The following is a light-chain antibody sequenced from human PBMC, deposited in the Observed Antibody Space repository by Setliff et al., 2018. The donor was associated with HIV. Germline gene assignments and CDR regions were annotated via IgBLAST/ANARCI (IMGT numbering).Light chain of an antibody. CDR3: AAWDDRLTGYV. J-gene: IGLJ1*01. CDR1: SSNIRSNT. CDR2: SSN. V-gene: IGLV1-44*01. Sequence: QSVLTQPPSASGTPGQRVTISCSGSSSNIRSNTVNWYQQLPGTAPKLLMYSSNERPSGVPDRFSGSKSGTSASLAISGLQSEDEADYYCAAWDDRLTGYVFGTGTKVTVL.